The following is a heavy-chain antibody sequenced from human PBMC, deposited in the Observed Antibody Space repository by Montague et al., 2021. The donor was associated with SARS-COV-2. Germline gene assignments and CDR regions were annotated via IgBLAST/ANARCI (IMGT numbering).Heavy chain of an antibody. CDR1: GASFSGNY. Sequence: SETLSLTCPVYGASFSGNYWSWVRHSPGKGLEWIGEVIHSGTTNYNPSLTGRVTISIDSSNDRFSLRLTSLTAADTGVYYCASGEFFYYGSGIYVRGALDYWGQGTTVTVSS. D-gene: IGHD3-10*01. V-gene: IGHV4-34*12. CDR2: VIHSGTT. CDR3: ASGEFFYYGSGIYVRGALDY. J-gene: IGHJ6*02.